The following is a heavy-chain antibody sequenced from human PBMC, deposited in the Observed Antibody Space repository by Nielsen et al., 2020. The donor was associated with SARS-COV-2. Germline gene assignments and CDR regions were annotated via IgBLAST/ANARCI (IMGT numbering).Heavy chain of an antibody. V-gene: IGHV4-59*08. CDR2: IFYSGTT. CDR1: GDSVSEYY. CDR3: AGYSQYTSSLNWFDP. Sequence: SETLSLTCSVSGDSVSEYYWSWLRQAPGKEPEWIGYIFYSGTTDYNPSLRNRVSISMDTSKNQLSLRLRSVTAADTAVYFCAGYSQYTSSLNWFDPWGHGVLVTVSS. J-gene: IGHJ5*02. D-gene: IGHD6-13*01.